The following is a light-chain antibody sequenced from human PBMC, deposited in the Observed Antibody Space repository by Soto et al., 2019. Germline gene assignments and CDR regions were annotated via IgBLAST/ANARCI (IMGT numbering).Light chain of an antibody. CDR1: SSNIGAGYD. CDR3: SSYARSSTPVL. J-gene: IGLJ2*01. Sequence: QSVLTQPPSVSGAPGQRVTISCTASSSNIGAGYDVHWYQQLPGTAPKLLIYGNTNRPSGVPDRFSGSKSGTSASLAITGLQAEDEADYYCSSYARSSTPVLFGGGTKLTVL. V-gene: IGLV1-40*01. CDR2: GNT.